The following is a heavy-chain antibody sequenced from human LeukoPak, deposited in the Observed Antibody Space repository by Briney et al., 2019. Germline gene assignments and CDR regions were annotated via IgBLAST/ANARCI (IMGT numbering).Heavy chain of an antibody. Sequence: SETLSLTCAVYGGSLSGYYWNWIRQPPGQGLEWIAEINHSGSTNYNRSLKSRVTISIDMSKNQFSLRLRSVTAADTAVYYCARGQVGSYVYYYYYGMDVWGRGTTVTV. CDR2: INHSGST. CDR1: GGSLSGYY. CDR3: ARGQVGSYVYYYYYGMDV. D-gene: IGHD6-19*01. V-gene: IGHV4-34*01. J-gene: IGHJ6*02.